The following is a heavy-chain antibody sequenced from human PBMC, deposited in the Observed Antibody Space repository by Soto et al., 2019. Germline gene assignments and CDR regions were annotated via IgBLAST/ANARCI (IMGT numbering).Heavy chain of an antibody. CDR1: GGAFNNYH. J-gene: IGHJ6*02. D-gene: IGHD4-17*01. Sequence: PAETRSPTCSVSGGAFNNYHWIWIPQPPGRALGWIGYVFTSGSANYNPSLNSRFTISVDTSKNQYSLTPASVTAADTAVYFCARDTPLTVEDYDDDCYYGMDVWGQGTTVTVSS. V-gene: IGHV4-4*08. CDR2: VFTSGSA. CDR3: ARDTPLTVEDYDDDCYYGMDV.